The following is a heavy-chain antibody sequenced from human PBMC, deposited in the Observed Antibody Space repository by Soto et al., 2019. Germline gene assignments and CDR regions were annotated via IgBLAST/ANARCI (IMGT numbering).Heavy chain of an antibody. CDR1: GFTFSSYA. Sequence: GGSLRLSCAASGFTFSSYAMSWVRQAPGKGLEWVANIKQDGSEKYYVEYVKGRFTISRDNAKNSLYLQMNSLRAEDTAVYYCARDSYFDDSSGYLDIWGQGTMVTVS. D-gene: IGHD3-22*01. CDR2: IKQDGSEK. CDR3: ARDSYFDDSSGYLDI. J-gene: IGHJ3*02. V-gene: IGHV3-7*01.